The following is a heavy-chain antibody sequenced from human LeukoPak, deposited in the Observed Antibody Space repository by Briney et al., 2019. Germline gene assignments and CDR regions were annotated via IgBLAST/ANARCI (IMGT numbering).Heavy chain of an antibody. J-gene: IGHJ4*02. CDR1: GFTFSSYA. D-gene: IGHD2-15*01. V-gene: IGHV3-23*01. CDR2: ISGSGGST. CDR3: AKDTLGYCSGGSCYLFAY. Sequence: GGSLRLSCAASGFTFSSYAMSWVRQAPGKGLEWVSAISGSGGSTYYADSVKGRFTISRDNSKNTLYLQMNSLRAEDTAVYYCAKDTLGYCSGGSCYLFAYWGQGTLVTVSS.